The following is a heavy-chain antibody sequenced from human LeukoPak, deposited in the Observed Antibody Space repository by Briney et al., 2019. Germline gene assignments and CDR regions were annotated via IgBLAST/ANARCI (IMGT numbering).Heavy chain of an antibody. D-gene: IGHD3-22*01. J-gene: IGHJ4*02. Sequence: GGSLRLSCAASGFTFSSYAMHWVRQAPGKGLEWVAVISYDGSNKYYADSVKGRFTISRDNSKNTLYLQMNSLRVEDTAVYYCARDLMGYYDSSGPGGYWGQGTLVTVSS. CDR1: GFTFSSYA. CDR3: ARDLMGYYDSSGPGGY. V-gene: IGHV3-30-3*01. CDR2: ISYDGSNK.